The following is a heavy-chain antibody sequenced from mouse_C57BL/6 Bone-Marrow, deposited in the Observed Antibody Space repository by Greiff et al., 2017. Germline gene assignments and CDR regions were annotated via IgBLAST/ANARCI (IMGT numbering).Heavy chain of an antibody. D-gene: IGHD2-3*01. Sequence: VQLQQSGPELVKPGASVKISCKASGYTFTDYYMNWVKQSHGKSLEWIGDINPNNGGTSYNQKFKGKATLTVDKSSSTAYMELRSLTSEDSAVYYCAIDGYYAWFAYWGQGTLVTVSA. J-gene: IGHJ3*01. V-gene: IGHV1-26*01. CDR1: GYTFTDYY. CDR3: AIDGYYAWFAY. CDR2: INPNNGGT.